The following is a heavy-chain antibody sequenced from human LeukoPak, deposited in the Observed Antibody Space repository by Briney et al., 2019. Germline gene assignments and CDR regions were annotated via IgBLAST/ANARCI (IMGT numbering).Heavy chain of an antibody. D-gene: IGHD2-15*01. V-gene: IGHV1-69*13. CDR1: GGTFSSYA. Sequence: GASVKVSCKASGGTFSSYAISWVRQAPGQGLEWMGGIIPIFGTANYAQKFQGRVTITADESTSTAYMELSSLRSEDTAVYYCARAMTRLVVAATPFDYWGQGTLVTVSS. CDR2: IIPIFGTA. CDR3: ARAMTRLVVAATPFDY. J-gene: IGHJ4*02.